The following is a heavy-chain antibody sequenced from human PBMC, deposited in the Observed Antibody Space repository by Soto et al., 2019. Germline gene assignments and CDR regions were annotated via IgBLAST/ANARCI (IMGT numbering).Heavy chain of an antibody. J-gene: IGHJ5*02. Sequence: PSETLSLTCAVYGGSFSGYYWSWIRQPPGKGLEWIGEINHSGSTNYNPSLKSRVTISVDTSKNQFSLKLSSVTAADTAVYYCARFRGRWFDPWGQGTLVTVSS. CDR2: INHSGST. CDR3: ARFRGRWFDP. D-gene: IGHD1-26*01. CDR1: GGSFSGYY. V-gene: IGHV4-34*01.